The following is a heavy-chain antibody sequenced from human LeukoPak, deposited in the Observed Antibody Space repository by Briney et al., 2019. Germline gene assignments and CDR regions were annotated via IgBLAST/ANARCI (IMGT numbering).Heavy chain of an antibody. CDR1: GYTFTSYY. J-gene: IGHJ4*02. CDR3: ARGGAAAGTSDY. V-gene: IGHV1-46*01. CDR2: INPSGGST. Sequence: GASVKVSCKASGYTFTSYYMHWVRQAPGQGLEWMGIINPSGGSTSYAQKFQGRVTMTRDTSISTAYMELSSLRSEDTAVYYCARGGAAAGTSDYWGQGTLVTVSS. D-gene: IGHD6-13*01.